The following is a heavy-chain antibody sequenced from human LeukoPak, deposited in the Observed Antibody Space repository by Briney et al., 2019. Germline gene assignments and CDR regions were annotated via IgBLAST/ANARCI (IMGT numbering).Heavy chain of an antibody. CDR1: GFTFSSYA. J-gene: IGHJ4*02. D-gene: IGHD6-13*01. Sequence: GGSLRLSCAASGFTFSSYAMSWVRQAPGKRLEWVSAISGGGGTTYYADSVKGRFTISRDNSKNTLFLQMNSLRAEDTAVYYCAKGFVPAAAGFFDYWGQGTLVTASS. CDR3: AKGFVPAAAGFFDY. CDR2: ISGGGGTT. V-gene: IGHV3-23*01.